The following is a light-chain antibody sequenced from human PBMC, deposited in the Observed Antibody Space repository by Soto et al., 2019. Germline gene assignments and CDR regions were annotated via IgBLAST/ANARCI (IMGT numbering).Light chain of an antibody. J-gene: IGLJ3*02. CDR2: DVT. CDR1: SSYVGVYYY. Sequence: QSVLTQPASMSGSPGQSITISCTGTSSYVGVYYYVSWFQQHPGKAPKLMIYDVTARPSGVSNRFSGSMSGNTASLTISGLQAEDEADYYCGSYTSSSTLEMVFGGGTKLTVL. V-gene: IGLV2-14*03. CDR3: GSYTSSSTLEMV.